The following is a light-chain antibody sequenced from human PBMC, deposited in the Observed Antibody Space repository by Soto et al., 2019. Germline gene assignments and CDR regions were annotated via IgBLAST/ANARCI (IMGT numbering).Light chain of an antibody. CDR2: GAS. V-gene: IGKV3-20*01. Sequence: EIVLTQSPGTLSLSPGERATLSCRASQSVSSSYLAWYQQKPGQAPRLLSYGASSRATGIPDRFSGSGSGTDFTLTISRLEPEDFAAYYCQHYGSSLVFTFGPGTKVGIK. CDR3: QHYGSSLVFT. CDR1: QSVSSSY. J-gene: IGKJ3*01.